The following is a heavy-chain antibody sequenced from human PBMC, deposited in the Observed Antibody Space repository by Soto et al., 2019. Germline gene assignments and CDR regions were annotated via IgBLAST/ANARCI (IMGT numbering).Heavy chain of an antibody. CDR1: GDSVSSNSAA. CDR2: TYYRSKWYN. J-gene: IGHJ5*02. D-gene: IGHD3-3*01. V-gene: IGHV6-1*01. CDR3: ARSSYDFWSGYYIMFDP. Sequence: PSQTLSLTCAISGDSVSSNSAAWNWIRQSPSGGLEWLGRTYYRSKWYNDYAVSVKSRITINPDTSKNQFSLQLNSVTPGDTAVYYCARSSYDFWSGYYIMFDPWGQGTLVTVSS.